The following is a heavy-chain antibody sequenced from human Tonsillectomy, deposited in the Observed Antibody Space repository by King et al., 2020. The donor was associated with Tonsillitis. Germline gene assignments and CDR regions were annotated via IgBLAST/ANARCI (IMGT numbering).Heavy chain of an antibody. CDR1: GFTFSTYA. CDR2: ISYDGNNK. V-gene: IGHV3-30-3*01. J-gene: IGHJ6*02. CDR3: ARESLAYHYGMDV. Sequence: VQLVESGGGVVQPGRSLRLSCAASGFTFSTYAMHWVRQAPGKGLEWVAVISYDGNNKYYADSVKGRFTISRDNSKNTLYLQMNSLRPEDTAVYYCARESLAYHYGMDVWGQGTTVTVSS.